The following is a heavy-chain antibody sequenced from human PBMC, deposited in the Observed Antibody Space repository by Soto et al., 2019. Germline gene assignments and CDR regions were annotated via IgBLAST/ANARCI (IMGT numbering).Heavy chain of an antibody. V-gene: IGHV1-8*01. D-gene: IGHD5-18*01. CDR3: ARRRGYSYGLRPYYYYYMDV. CDR1: GYTFTSYD. Sequence: GGSVKVSCKASGYTFTSYDINWVRQATGQGLEWMGWMNPNSGNTGYAQKFQGRVTMTRNTSISTAYMELSSLRSEDTAVYYCARRRGYSYGLRPYYYYYMDVWGKGTKVTGSS. J-gene: IGHJ6*03. CDR2: MNPNSGNT.